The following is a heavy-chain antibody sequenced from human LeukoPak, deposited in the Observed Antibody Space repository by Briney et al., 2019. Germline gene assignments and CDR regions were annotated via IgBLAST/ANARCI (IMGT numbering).Heavy chain of an antibody. CDR1: GFSVSSTY. Sequence: RGSLRDSCAASGFSVSSTYMSGVCQAPGKGLEWVSLIYSSGSTYYADSVKGRFTISRDNSKNTLYLQMNSLTAEDTAVYYCARTFVSGDVYKVGYFDYWGHREQVTVSS. V-gene: IGHV3-53*01. CDR3: ARTFVSGDVYKVGYFDY. J-gene: IGHJ4*03. D-gene: IGHD5-24*01. CDR2: IYSSGST.